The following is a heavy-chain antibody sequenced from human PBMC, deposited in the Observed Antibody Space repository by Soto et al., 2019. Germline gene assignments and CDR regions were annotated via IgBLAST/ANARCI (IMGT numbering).Heavy chain of an antibody. D-gene: IGHD2-15*01. CDR2: IYPGDSDT. CDR1: GYSFTSYW. Sequence: GESLKISCKGSGYSFTSYWIGWVHQMPGKGLEWMGIIYPGDSDTRYSPSFQGQVTISADKSISTAYLQWSSLKASDTAMYYCATPGGYCSGGSCYSDAFDIWGQGTMVTVSS. V-gene: IGHV5-51*07. J-gene: IGHJ3*02. CDR3: ATPGGYCSGGSCYSDAFDI.